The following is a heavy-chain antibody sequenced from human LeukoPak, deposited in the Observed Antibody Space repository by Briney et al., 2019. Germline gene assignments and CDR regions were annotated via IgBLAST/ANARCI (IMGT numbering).Heavy chain of an antibody. Sequence: SETLSLTCTVSGGSISSYYWNWIRQPPGKGLEWIGYIYYSGSTKYNPSLRSRVTISVDTSKNQFSLKLSSVTAADTAVYYCARATYYYDSGTYYTTFDYWGQGTLVTVSS. CDR2: IYYSGST. J-gene: IGHJ4*02. CDR3: ARATYYYDSGTYYTTFDY. CDR1: GGSISSYY. V-gene: IGHV4-59*01. D-gene: IGHD3-10*01.